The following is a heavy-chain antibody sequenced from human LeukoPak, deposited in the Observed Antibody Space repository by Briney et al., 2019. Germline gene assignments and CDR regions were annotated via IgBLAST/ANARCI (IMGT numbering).Heavy chain of an antibody. CDR2: INPNGGGT. CDR3: ARDKGYYYGMDV. CDR1: GYTFTGYY. Sequence: ASVKVSCKASGYTFTGYYMHWVRQAPGQGLEWMGWINPNGGGTNYAQKFQGWVTMTRDTSISTAYMELSRLRSDDTAVYYCARDKGYYYGMDVWGQGTTVTVSS. J-gene: IGHJ6*02. V-gene: IGHV1-2*04.